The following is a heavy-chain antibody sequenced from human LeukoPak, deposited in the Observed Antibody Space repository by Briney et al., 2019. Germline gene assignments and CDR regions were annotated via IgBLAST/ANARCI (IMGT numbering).Heavy chain of an antibody. Sequence: ASVKVSCKASGYTFTSYYIHWVRQAPGQGLEWMGMINPSGGSTSYAPKFQGRVTMTRDMSTTTVYMDLSSLRSEDTALYYCAXXXXXXXXXIWGVEKDAFDIWGQGTMVTVSS. CDR3: AXXXXXXXXXIWGVEKDAFDI. CDR2: INPSGGST. J-gene: IGHJ3*02. D-gene: IGHD3-16*01. V-gene: IGHV1-46*01. CDR1: GYTFTSYY.